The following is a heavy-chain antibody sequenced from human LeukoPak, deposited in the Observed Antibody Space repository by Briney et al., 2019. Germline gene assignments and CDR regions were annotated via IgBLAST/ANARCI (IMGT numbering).Heavy chain of an antibody. CDR1: GYTFTGYY. CDR3: ARGGKYSGYDQLDY. Sequence: ASVKVSCKASGYTFTGYYMHWVRQAPGQGLEWMGWINAGNGNTKYSQKFQGRVTITRDTSASTAYMELSSLRSEDTAVYYCARGGKYSGYDQLDYWGQGTLVTVSS. J-gene: IGHJ4*02. CDR2: INAGNGNT. V-gene: IGHV1-3*01. D-gene: IGHD5-12*01.